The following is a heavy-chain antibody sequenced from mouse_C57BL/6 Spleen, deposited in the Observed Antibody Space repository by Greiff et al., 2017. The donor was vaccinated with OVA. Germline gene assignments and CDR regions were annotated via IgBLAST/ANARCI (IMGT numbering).Heavy chain of an antibody. CDR2: INPGSGGT. V-gene: IGHV1-54*01. CDR1: GYAFTNYL. Sequence: QVQLQHSGAELVRPGTSVKVSCKASGYAFTNYLIEWVKQRPGQGLEWIGVINPGSGGTNYNEKFKGKATLTADKSSSTAYMQLSSLTSEDSAVYFCARKWLGNYDYWGQGTTLTVSS. J-gene: IGHJ2*01. D-gene: IGHD2-1*01. CDR3: ARKWLGNYDY.